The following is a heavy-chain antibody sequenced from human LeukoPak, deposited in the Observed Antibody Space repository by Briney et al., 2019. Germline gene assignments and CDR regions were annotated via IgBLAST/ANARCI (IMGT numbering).Heavy chain of an antibody. CDR3: ARGPPRSAKWVVPKRRHCAFDI. Sequence: SETLSLTCAVYGGSFSGYYWSWIRQPPGKGLEWIGEINHSGSTNYNPSLKSRVTISVDTSKNQFSLKLSSVTAADTAEYYCARGPPRSAKWVVPKRRHCAFDIWGQGTMVTVSS. CDR1: GGSFSGYY. J-gene: IGHJ3*02. CDR2: INHSGST. D-gene: IGHD2-15*01. V-gene: IGHV4-34*01.